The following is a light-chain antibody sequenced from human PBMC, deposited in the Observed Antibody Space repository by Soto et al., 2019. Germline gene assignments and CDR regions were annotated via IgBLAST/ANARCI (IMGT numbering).Light chain of an antibody. V-gene: IGLV2-23*02. Sequence: QPVLTQPASVSGSPGQSITIPCTGTSRDVGRYNFVSWYQQYPGKVPRVTIYEVTKRPSGISNRFSGSKSGNTAFLTISRFQVDFVTDSSSTEIYGLALYVF. J-gene: IGLJ1*01. CDR2: EVT. CDR1: SRDVGRYNF. CDR3: TEIYGLALYV.